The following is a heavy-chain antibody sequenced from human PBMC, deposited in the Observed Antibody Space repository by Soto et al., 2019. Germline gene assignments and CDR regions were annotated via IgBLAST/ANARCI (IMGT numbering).Heavy chain of an antibody. J-gene: IGHJ4*02. V-gene: IGHV1-3*01. Sequence: QVQLVQSGAEVKKPGASVKVSCKASGYTFTSYAMHWVRQAPGQRLEWMGWINAGNGNTKYSQKFQGRVTITRDTSASTAYMELSSLRSEDTAVYYCARDRRSYYGSGSYYPLPNFDYWGREPWSPSPQ. D-gene: IGHD3-10*01. CDR2: INAGNGNT. CDR1: GYTFTSYA. CDR3: ARDRRSYYGSGSYYPLPNFDY.